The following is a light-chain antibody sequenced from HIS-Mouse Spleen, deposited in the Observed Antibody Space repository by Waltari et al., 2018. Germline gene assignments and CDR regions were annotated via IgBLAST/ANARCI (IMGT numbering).Light chain of an antibody. CDR3: QSADSSGTSHVV. CDR1: ALPQQY. CDR2: KDS. J-gene: IGLJ2*01. V-gene: IGLV3-25*03. Sequence: SYELTQPPSVSVSPGQTARITCSGDALPQQYAYWYQQKPGQAPVLGIYKDSERPSGIPERFSGSSSGTTVTLTISGVQAEDEADYYCQSADSSGTSHVVFGGGTKLTVL.